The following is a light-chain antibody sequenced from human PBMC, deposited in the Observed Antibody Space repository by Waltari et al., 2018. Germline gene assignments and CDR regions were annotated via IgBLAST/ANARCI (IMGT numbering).Light chain of an antibody. Sequence: SALTQPASVSGSPGQSITISCTGPSSDVGSSNQVSWYQQHPGKAPKLIIYEGNKWPSGVSNRFSGSKSGNTASLTISGLQAEDEADYYCCSYAGSSTWVFGGGTKLTVL. V-gene: IGLV2-23*01. J-gene: IGLJ3*02. CDR3: CSYAGSSTWV. CDR1: SSDVGSSNQ. CDR2: EGN.